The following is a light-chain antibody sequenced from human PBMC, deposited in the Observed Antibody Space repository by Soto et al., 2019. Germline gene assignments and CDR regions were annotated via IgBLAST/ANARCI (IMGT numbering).Light chain of an antibody. Sequence: DIQLTKSPSFLSASVADRVTITCRASQGITSYLAWYQQKPGKAPKLLIYAASTLQSGVPSRFSGSGSGTEFTLTISSLQPEDFATYYCQQLDSYPLTFGGGTEVDIK. CDR1: QGITSY. J-gene: IGKJ4*01. CDR2: AAS. CDR3: QQLDSYPLT. V-gene: IGKV1-9*01.